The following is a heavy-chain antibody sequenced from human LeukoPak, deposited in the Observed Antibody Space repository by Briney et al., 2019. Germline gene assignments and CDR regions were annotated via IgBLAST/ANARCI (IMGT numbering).Heavy chain of an antibody. CDR2: VIPIFGTV. D-gene: IGHD3-10*01. J-gene: IGHJ4*02. Sequence: AVKLCCNASGASFTCYTNNWVRQPPGQGLGWMGGVIPIFGTVNYGQKFQGRVTITADESTGTAKRELSSLRSEDTAVYYCARGDGSGSYFDYWGQGTLVTVSS. CDR3: ARGDGSGSYFDY. V-gene: IGHV1-69*13. CDR1: GASFTCYT.